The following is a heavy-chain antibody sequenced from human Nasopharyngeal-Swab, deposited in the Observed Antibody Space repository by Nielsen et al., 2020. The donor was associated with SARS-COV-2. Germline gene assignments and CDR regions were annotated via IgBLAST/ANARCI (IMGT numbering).Heavy chain of an antibody. J-gene: IGHJ4*02. D-gene: IGHD6-13*01. V-gene: IGHV4-34*01. CDR2: INQSGST. CDR1: GGSFSGYY. Sequence: SETLSLTCAVYGGSFSGYYWSWIRQSPGKGLEWIGEINQSGSTNYNPSLKSRVTISVDTSKNQFSLKLSSVTAADTAAYYCARSSAIAVGGTLDYWGQGTLVTVSS. CDR3: ARSSAIAVGGTLDY.